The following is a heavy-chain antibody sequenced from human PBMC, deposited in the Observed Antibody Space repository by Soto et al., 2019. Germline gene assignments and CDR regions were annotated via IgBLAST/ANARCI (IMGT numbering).Heavy chain of an antibody. CDR2: IYSGGST. Sequence: GGSLRLSCAASGFTVSSNYMSWVRQAPGKGLEWVSVIYSGGSTCYADSVKGRFTISRDNSKNTLYLQMNSLRAEDTAVYYCARDLGRGRLAFDYWGQGTLVTVSS. CDR1: GFTVSSNY. D-gene: IGHD3-10*01. V-gene: IGHV3-53*01. CDR3: ARDLGRGRLAFDY. J-gene: IGHJ4*02.